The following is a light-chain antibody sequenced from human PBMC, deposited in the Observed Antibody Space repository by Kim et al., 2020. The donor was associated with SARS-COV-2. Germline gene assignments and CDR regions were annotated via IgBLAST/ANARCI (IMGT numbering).Light chain of an antibody. CDR2: DAT. Sequence: SPGERATRSCRASQTIDNNLVWYQQKPGKAPRLLIYDATTRATGVQARFIGSESEKDFTLTIGSLQSEDFAVYYCQQANDWPPLTFGQGTKVDIK. V-gene: IGKV3-15*01. CDR1: QTIDNN. J-gene: IGKJ1*01. CDR3: QQANDWPPLT.